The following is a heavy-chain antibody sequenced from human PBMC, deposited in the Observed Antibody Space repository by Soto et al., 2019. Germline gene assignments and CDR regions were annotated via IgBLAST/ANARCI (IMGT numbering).Heavy chain of an antibody. V-gene: IGHV1-69*13. D-gene: IGHD3-10*01. CDR3: ARVLLHYYGSGSYYNGGYYYYGMDV. J-gene: IGHJ6*02. Sequence: SVKVSCKASGGTFRSYAISWVRQAPGQGLEWMGGIIPIFGTANYAQKCQGRVTITADESTSTAYMELSSLRSEDTAVYYCARVLLHYYGSGSYYNGGYYYYGMDVWGQGTTVTVSS. CDR2: IIPIFGTA. CDR1: GGTFRSYA.